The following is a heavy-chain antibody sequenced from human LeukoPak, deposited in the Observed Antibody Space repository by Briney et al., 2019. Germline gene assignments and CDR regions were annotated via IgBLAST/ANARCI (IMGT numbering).Heavy chain of an antibody. CDR2: ISYSGNT. D-gene: IGHD1-26*01. J-gene: IGHJ4*02. V-gene: IGHV4-59*01. CDR1: GGSISYYY. Sequence: SETLSLTCTVSGGSISYYYWSWIRQPPGKGLEWIGYISYSGNTNYNPSLKSRVTMSVDMSKNQFSLKLSSVTAADTAVYYCARGKWELLYWGQGTLVTVSS. CDR3: ARGKWELLY.